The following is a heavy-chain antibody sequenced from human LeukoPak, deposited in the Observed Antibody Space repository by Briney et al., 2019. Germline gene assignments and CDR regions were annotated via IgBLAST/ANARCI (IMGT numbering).Heavy chain of an antibody. CDR3: ARRVFEYSSSSANWFDP. Sequence: PGESLKISCKGSGYSFTSYWIGWVRQMPGKGLEWMGIIYPGDSDTRYSPSFQGQVTISADKSISTAYLQWSSLKASDTAMYYCARRVFEYSSSSANWFDPWGQGTLVTVSS. CDR2: IYPGDSDT. CDR1: GYSFTSYW. D-gene: IGHD6-6*01. V-gene: IGHV5-51*01. J-gene: IGHJ5*02.